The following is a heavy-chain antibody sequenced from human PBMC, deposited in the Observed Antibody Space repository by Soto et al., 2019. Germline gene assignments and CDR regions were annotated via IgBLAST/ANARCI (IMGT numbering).Heavy chain of an antibody. CDR2: ISSSSENI. J-gene: IGHJ4*01. D-gene: IGHD2-21*02. CDR1: GFSFRDHS. CDR3: ARLPKGSVVTG. V-gene: IGHV3-48*02. Sequence: GSLRLSWVGSGFSFRDHSMNWVRQPPGKGLQWISYISSSSENIYYADSVKGRFTVSRDNAKNTLFLRMNSLRDDDSAIYYCARLPKGSVVTGWGQGSLVTVSS.